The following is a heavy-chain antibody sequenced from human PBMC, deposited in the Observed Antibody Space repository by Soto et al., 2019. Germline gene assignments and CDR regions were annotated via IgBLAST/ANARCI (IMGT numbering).Heavy chain of an antibody. V-gene: IGHV1-18*01. Sequence: QVQLVQSGAEVKKPGASVKVSCKASGYTFVSNGISWVRQAPGQGLEWMGWISAYNGKTNYAQKLQGRVTMTTDTSTSTAYMELRSLRSDDTAVYYCAGASPVDYMGWFDTWGQGTMFTVSS. CDR1: GYTFVSNG. CDR2: ISAYNGKT. J-gene: IGHJ5*02. D-gene: IGHD4-4*01. CDR3: AGASPVDYMGWFDT.